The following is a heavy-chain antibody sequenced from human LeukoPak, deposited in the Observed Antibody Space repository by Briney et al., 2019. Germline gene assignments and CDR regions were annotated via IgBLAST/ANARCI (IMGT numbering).Heavy chain of an antibody. CDR1: GFTLSSYA. CDR2: ISGSGGST. CDR3: AKKLSYYDFWSGITTSYYYYYYGMDV. J-gene: IGHJ6*02. Sequence: GGSLRLSCAASGFTLSSYAMSWVRQAPGKGLEWVSAISGSGGSTYYADSVKGRFTISRDNSKNTLYLQMNSLRAEDTAVYYCAKKLSYYDFWSGITTSYYYYYYGMDVWGQGTTVTVSS. D-gene: IGHD3-3*01. V-gene: IGHV3-23*01.